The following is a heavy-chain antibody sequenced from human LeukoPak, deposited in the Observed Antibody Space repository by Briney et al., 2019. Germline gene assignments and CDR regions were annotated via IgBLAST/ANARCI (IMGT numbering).Heavy chain of an antibody. CDR1: GFTFGRYA. Sequence: GGSLRLSCTASGFTFGRYAMHWLRQAPGKGLEGVAVIAYDGSNKYSADSLKGQGRFTITRDNSKNTLFLEMNSLRPEDTAVYYCAKYAAAGAYDRHSEIDSWGQGTLVTVSS. CDR3: AKYAAAGAYDRHSEIDS. J-gene: IGHJ4*02. D-gene: IGHD3-22*01. CDR2: IAYDGSNK. V-gene: IGHV3-30*18.